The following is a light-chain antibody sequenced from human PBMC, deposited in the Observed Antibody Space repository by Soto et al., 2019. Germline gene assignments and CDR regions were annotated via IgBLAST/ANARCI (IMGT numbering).Light chain of an antibody. J-gene: IGKJ2*01. V-gene: IGKV3-15*01. CDR1: QTVSSN. CDR3: QQYNDWPPYT. CDR2: GAS. Sequence: EIVMTQSPGTLSVSPGERATLSCRASQTVSSNLAWYQQKPGQAPRLLIYGASTRAAGIPARFSGSGSGTEFTLTISSLQSEDFAVYYCQQYNDWPPYTFGQGTTLEIK.